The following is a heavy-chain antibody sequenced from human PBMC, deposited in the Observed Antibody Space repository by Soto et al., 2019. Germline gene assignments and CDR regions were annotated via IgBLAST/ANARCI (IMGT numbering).Heavy chain of an antibody. CDR2: ISYDGSNK. J-gene: IGHJ4*02. V-gene: IGHV3-30*18. D-gene: IGHD5-12*01. CDR1: GFTFSSYG. CDR3: AKEGYELDFDY. Sequence: QVQLVESGGGVVQPGRSLRLSCAASGFTFSSYGMHWVRQAPGKGLEWVAVISYDGSNKYYADSVKGRFTISRDNSKNTLYLQMNSLRAEDTAVYYCAKEGYELDFDYWGQGPLVTVSS.